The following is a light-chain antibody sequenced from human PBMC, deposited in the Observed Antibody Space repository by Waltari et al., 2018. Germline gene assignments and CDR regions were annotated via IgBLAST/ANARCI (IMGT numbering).Light chain of an antibody. V-gene: IGKV1-5*03. J-gene: IGKJ2*01. CDR1: QSISNY. Sequence: DIQMTQSPSTLSASVGDRVTITCRASQSISNYLAWYQQKPGKAPKVLIYKSFILQSGVPSRFSGRGSETEFSLTISSLQPDDFATYYCQQYNLSPYTFGQGTTLEI. CDR2: KSF. CDR3: QQYNLSPYT.